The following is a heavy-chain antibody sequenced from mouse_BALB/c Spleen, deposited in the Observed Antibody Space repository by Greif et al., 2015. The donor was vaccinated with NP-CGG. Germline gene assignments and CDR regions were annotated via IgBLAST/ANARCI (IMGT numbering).Heavy chain of an antibody. CDR2: ISDGGSYT. V-gene: IGHV5-4*02. CDR1: GFTFSDYY. Sequence: EVKLMESGGGLVKPGGSLKLSCAASGFTFSDYYMYWVRQTPEKGLEWVATISDGGSYTYYPDSVKGRFTISRDNAKNNLYLQMSSLKSEDTAMYYCARDYYGSSYAMDYWGQGTSVTVSS. D-gene: IGHD1-1*01. CDR3: ARDYYGSSYAMDY. J-gene: IGHJ4*01.